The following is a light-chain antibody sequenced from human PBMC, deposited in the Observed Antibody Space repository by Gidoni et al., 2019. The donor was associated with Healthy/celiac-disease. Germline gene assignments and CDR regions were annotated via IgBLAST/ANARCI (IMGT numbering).Light chain of an antibody. CDR2: LGS. V-gene: IGKV2-28*01. CDR1: QSLLHSNGYNY. Sequence: DIVMTQSPLSLPVTPGEPASISCMSSQSLLHSNGYNYLDWYLQKPGQSPQLLIYLGSNRASGVPDRFSGSGSGTDFTLKISRVEAEDVGVYYCMQALHSRLTFXGXTKVEIK. CDR3: MQALHSRLT. J-gene: IGKJ4*01.